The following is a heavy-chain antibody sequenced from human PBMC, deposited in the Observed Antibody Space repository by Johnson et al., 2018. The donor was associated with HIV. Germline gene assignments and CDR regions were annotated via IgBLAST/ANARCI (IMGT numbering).Heavy chain of an antibody. J-gene: IGHJ3*02. CDR1: GFTFNSYD. V-gene: IGHV3-30*02. Sequence: VHLVESGGGVVQPGRSLRLSCAASGFTFNSYDMNWVRQAPGKGLEWVAFIRYDGSSKYYGDSVKGRFTISRDNSKNTLYLQMNSLRTEDTAVYYCANEYFDIWGQGTMVTVSS. CDR3: ANEYFDI. CDR2: IRYDGSSK.